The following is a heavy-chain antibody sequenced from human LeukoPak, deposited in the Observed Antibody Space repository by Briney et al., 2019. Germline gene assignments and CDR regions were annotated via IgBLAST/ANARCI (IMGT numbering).Heavy chain of an antibody. Sequence: SETLSLTCTVSGGSISSSSYYWGWIRQPPGKGLEWIGSIYYSGSTYYNPSLKSRVTISVDTSKNQFSLKLSSVTAADTAVYYCARNLHWGSRSFDYWGRGTLVTVSS. D-gene: IGHD7-27*01. J-gene: IGHJ4*02. V-gene: IGHV4-39*01. CDR3: ARNLHWGSRSFDY. CDR2: IYYSGST. CDR1: GGSISSSSYY.